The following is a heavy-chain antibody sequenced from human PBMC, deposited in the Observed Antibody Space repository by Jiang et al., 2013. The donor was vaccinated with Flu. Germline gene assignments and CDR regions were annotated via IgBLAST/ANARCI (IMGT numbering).Heavy chain of an antibody. CDR2: IYYSGIA. D-gene: IGHD2-8*01. CDR1: GGSISSSSYY. J-gene: IGHJ4*02. Sequence: PGLVKPSETLSLTCAVSGGSISSSSYYWGWIRQPPGEGLEWIGNIYYSGIANYNPSLKSRVTISLDTSKNQFSLKLSSVTAADTAVYYCASRIMGTSKVDCWGQGTLVTVSS. CDR3: ASRIMGTSKVDC. V-gene: IGHV4-39*07.